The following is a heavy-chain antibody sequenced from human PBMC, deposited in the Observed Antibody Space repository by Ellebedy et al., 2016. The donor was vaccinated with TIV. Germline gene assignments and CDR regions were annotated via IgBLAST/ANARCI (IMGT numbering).Heavy chain of an antibody. D-gene: IGHD5-24*01. Sequence: AASVKVSCKASGGTFSSYAISWVRQAPGQGLEWMGRIIPILGIANYAQKFQGRVTITADKSTSTAYLELNSMRSEDTAVYYCARESRDGQNFAVFGYHGTDVWGQGTTVTVSS. CDR1: GGTFSSYA. J-gene: IGHJ6*02. CDR3: ARESRDGQNFAVFGYHGTDV. CDR2: IIPILGIA. V-gene: IGHV1-69*04.